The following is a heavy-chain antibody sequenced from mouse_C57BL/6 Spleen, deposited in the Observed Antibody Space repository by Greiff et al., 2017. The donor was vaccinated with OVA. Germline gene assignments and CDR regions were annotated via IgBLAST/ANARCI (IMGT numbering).Heavy chain of an antibody. CDR1: GYPFTSYW. J-gene: IGHJ1*03. V-gene: IGHV1-53*01. Sequence: QVQLQQPGPELVKPGASVKLSCKASGYPFTSYWMHWVKQRPGQGLDGIGNINPSNGGTNYNEKFKSKATLTVDKSASTAYMQLSSLTSEDSAVYYCARRDGYWYFDVWGTGTTVTVSS. CDR3: ARRDGYWYFDV. CDR2: INPSNGGT. D-gene: IGHD2-3*01.